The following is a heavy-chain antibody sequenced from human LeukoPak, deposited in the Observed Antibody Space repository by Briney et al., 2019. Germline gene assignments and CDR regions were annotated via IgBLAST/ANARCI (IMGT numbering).Heavy chain of an antibody. D-gene: IGHD3-10*01. V-gene: IGHV5-51*01. CDR1: GYSFTSYW. CDR2: TYPGGSDT. CDR3: ARCSTVRGVIVPLDY. Sequence: PGESLKISCKGSGYSFTSYWIAWVRQMPGKGLEWMGITYPGGSDTRYSPSFQGQVTISADKSISTAYLQWSSLRASDTAMYYCARCSTVRGVIVPLDYWGQGTLVTVSS. J-gene: IGHJ4*02.